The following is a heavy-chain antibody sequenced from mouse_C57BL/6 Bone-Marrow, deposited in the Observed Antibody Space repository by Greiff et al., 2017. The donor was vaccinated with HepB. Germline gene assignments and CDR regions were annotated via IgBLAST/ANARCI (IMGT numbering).Heavy chain of an antibody. CDR3: ARGIYYDYDGLYYAMDY. Sequence: VQLQQPGAELVRPGSSVKLSCKASGYTFTSYWMHWVKQRPIQGLEWIGNIDPSDSETHYNQKFKDKATLTVDKSSSTAYMQLSSLTSEDSAVYYCARGIYYDYDGLYYAMDYWGQGTSVTVSS. D-gene: IGHD2-4*01. CDR2: IDPSDSET. V-gene: IGHV1-52*01. CDR1: GYTFTSYW. J-gene: IGHJ4*01.